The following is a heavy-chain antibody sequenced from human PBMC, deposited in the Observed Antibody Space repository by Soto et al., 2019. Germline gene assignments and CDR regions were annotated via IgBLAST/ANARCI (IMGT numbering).Heavy chain of an antibody. CDR3: ATDTRPSLYTSSWFDS. CDR1: GFSFDDYA. V-gene: IGHV3-9*01. D-gene: IGHD6-13*01. Sequence: ELQLVASGGGLVQPGRSLRLSCVASGFSFDDYAMHWVRRVPGKGLEWVSGISWNSGSIAYGDSVRGGFTISGDNGKKSLNLKMNSLRDEDTAFYYCATDTRPSLYTSSWFDSWGRGYLVTVCS. J-gene: IGHJ5*01. CDR2: ISWNSGSI.